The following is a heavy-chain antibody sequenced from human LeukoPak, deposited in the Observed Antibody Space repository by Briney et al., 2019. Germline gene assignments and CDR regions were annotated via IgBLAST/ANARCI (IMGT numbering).Heavy chain of an antibody. CDR3: ARGEVGAFDY. Sequence: SETLSLTCTVSGGSISSYYWSWIRQPPGKRLEWIGYIYYSGSTNYNPSLKSRVTIPVDTSKNQFSLKLSSVTAADTAVYYCARGEVGAFDYWGQGTLVTVSS. CDR1: GGSISSYY. V-gene: IGHV4-59*01. CDR2: IYYSGST. J-gene: IGHJ4*02. D-gene: IGHD1-26*01.